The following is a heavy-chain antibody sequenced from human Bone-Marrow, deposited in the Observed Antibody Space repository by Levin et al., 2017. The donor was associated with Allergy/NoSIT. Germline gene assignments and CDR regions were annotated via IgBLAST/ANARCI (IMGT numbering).Heavy chain of an antibody. Sequence: GASVKVSCKASGYTFISYGFSWVRQAPGQGLEWMGWISAHNGNTNYAQNLQGRVTMTTDTSTSTAYMELRSLSSDDTAVDYCAAYISLVRGVPKYYFDYWGQGTLVTVSS. CDR3: AAYISLVRGVPKYYFDY. CDR1: GYTFISYG. J-gene: IGHJ4*02. CDR2: ISAHNGNT. V-gene: IGHV1-18*01. D-gene: IGHD3-10*01.